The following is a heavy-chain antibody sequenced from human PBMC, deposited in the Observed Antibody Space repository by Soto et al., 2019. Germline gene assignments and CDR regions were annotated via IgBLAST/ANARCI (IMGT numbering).Heavy chain of an antibody. CDR2: IVVGSGNT. D-gene: IGHD6-19*01. CDR1: GFTFTSSA. J-gene: IGHJ3*02. V-gene: IGHV1-58*01. CDR3: ARPIAVAGTHSAFDI. Sequence: SSVNVSCKASGFTFTSSAVQWVRQARGQCLEWIGWIVVGSGNTNYAQKFQERVTMTRDMSTSTAYMELSRLRSDDTAVYYCARPIAVAGTHSAFDIWGQGTMVTVSS.